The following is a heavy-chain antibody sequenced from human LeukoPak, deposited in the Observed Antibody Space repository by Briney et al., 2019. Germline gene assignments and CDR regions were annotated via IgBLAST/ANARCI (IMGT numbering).Heavy chain of an antibody. CDR3: ARSRRRELLGTSFDY. J-gene: IGHJ4*02. CDR2: ISYDGRNK. V-gene: IGHV3-30*04. Sequence: PGRSLRLSCAASGFTFSSHAMHWVRQAPGKGLEWVAVISYDGRNKYYADSVKGRFTISRDNSKNTLYLQMNSLRAEDTAVYYCARSRRRELLGTSFDYWGQGTLVTVSS. D-gene: IGHD1-26*01. CDR1: GFTFSSHA.